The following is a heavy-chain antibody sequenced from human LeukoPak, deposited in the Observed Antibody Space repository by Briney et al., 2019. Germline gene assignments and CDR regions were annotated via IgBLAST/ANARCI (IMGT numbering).Heavy chain of an antibody. V-gene: IGHV1-2*06. CDR1: GYTFTGYY. CDR2: INPNSGGT. CDR3: ARSVTGTNSEDY. J-gene: IGHJ4*02. D-gene: IGHD1-7*01. Sequence: ASVKVSCKASGYTFTGYYMHWVRQAPGQGLEWMGRINPNSGGTNYAQKFQGRVTMTRDTSISTAYMELSRLRSDDTAVYYCARSVTGTNSEDYWGQGTLVTVSS.